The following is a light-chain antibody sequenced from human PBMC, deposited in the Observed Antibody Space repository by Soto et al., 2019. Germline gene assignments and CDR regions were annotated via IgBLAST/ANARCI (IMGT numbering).Light chain of an antibody. CDR1: QSVSSTY. CDR3: QQDGISPRS. Sequence: EMVLTQSPGTLSLSPGESATLSCRASQSVSSTYLAWYQQKPGQAPRLLIYDLSRRTTGIPDRFSASGSGTDFTLAISRLEPEDLAVYYGQQDGISPRSFGQGTELEI. J-gene: IGKJ2*01. V-gene: IGKV3-20*01. CDR2: DLS.